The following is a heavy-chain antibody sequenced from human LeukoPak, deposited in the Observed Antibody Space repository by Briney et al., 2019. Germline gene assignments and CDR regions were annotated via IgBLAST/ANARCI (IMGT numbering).Heavy chain of an antibody. CDR2: IKRDGST. J-gene: IGHJ5*01. Sequence: PGGSLRLSCAASGFTFSSYWMHWVRQTPGKGLMWVSRIKRDGSTIYADSVQGRFTISRDNAENMVYLQMNSLRAEDTAIYYCARAITYFYGSVTYDWFDSWGQGTLVTVSS. D-gene: IGHD3-10*01. CDR3: ARAITYFYGSVTYDWFDS. V-gene: IGHV3-74*01. CDR1: GFTFSSYW.